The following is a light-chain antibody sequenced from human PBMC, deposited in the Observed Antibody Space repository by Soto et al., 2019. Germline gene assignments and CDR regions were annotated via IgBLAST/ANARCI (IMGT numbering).Light chain of an antibody. CDR1: QGISSY. J-gene: IGKJ4*01. CDR2: AAS. V-gene: IGKV1-8*01. CDR3: QPYYSYPSLT. Sequence: AIRMTQSPSSLSASTGDRVTITCRASQGISSYLAWYQQKTGKAPKLLIYAASTLQSGVPSRFSGSGYGTDFTLTISCLQSEDFATYYCQPYYSYPSLTFGGGTKVEIK.